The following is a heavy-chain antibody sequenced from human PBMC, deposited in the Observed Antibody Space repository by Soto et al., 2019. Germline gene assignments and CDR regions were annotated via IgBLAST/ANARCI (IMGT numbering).Heavy chain of an antibody. D-gene: IGHD3-3*02. CDR1: GISLSTSGVG. CDR3: ARGLASLPVFAFDI. CDR2: VYWNDDK. J-gene: IGHJ3*02. Sequence: QITIKGSGPTLVKSTQTLTLTCSLSGISLSTSGVGVGWIRQPPGKALEWLALVYWNDDKHYIPSLKSRLTITKDTSKNQAVLTMTNMDPVDTGTYFCARGLASLPVFAFDIWDQGTMVTVS. V-gene: IGHV2-5*01.